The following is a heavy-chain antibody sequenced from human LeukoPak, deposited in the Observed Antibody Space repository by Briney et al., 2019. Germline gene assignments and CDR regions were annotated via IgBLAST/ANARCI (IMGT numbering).Heavy chain of an antibody. V-gene: IGHV1-69*04. D-gene: IGHD3-22*01. CDR3: ARDDSSGYYAEVDYYYGMDV. Sequence: ASVKVSCKASGGTFSSYAISWVRQAPGQGLEWMGRIIPILGIANYGQKFQGRVTITADKSTSTAYVELSSLRSEDTAVYYCARDDSSGYYAEVDYYYGMDVWGQGTTVTVSS. CDR1: GGTFSSYA. J-gene: IGHJ6*02. CDR2: IIPILGIA.